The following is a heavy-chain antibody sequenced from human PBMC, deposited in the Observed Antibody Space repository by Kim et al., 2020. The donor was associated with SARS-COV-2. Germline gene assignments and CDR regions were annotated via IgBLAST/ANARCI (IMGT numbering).Heavy chain of an antibody. D-gene: IGHD6-19*01. CDR3: ARVDVAGTFRGGYYYYGMDV. V-gene: IGHV7-4-1*02. J-gene: IGHJ6*02. Sequence: ASVKVSCKASGYTFTSYAMNWVRQAPGQGLEWMGWINTNTGNPTYAQGFTGRFVFSLDTSVSTAYLQISSLKAEDTAVYYCARVDVAGTFRGGYYYYGMDVWGQGTTVTVSS. CDR1: GYTFTSYA. CDR2: INTNTGNP.